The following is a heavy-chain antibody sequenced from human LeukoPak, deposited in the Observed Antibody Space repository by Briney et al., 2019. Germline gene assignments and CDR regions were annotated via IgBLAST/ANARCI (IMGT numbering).Heavy chain of an antibody. D-gene: IGHD2-15*01. J-gene: IGHJ5*02. CDR2: IYTSGST. CDR3: ARFRRYCSGGSCYLWFDP. Sequence: SETLSLTCTVSGGSISSYYWSWIRQPAGKGLEWIGRIYTSGSTNYNPSLKSRVTMSVDTSKNQFSLKLSSVTAADTAVYYCARFRRYCSGGSCYLWFDPRGQGTLVTVSS. V-gene: IGHV4-4*07. CDR1: GGSISSYY.